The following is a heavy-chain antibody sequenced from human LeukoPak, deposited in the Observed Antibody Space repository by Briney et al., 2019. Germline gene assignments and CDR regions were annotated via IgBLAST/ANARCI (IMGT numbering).Heavy chain of an antibody. CDR3: ARAARQGFTMIVVPFFYFDL. V-gene: IGHV4-31*03. D-gene: IGHD3-22*01. J-gene: IGHJ2*01. CDR2: VNHSGST. CDR1: GGSISSGASD. Sequence: SETLSLTCTVSGGSISSGASDWGWIRQHPKRGLEWVGYVNHSGSTYYNPSLGSRVTMSVDTSKNQFSLKLSSVTAADSAVYYCARAARQGFTMIVVPFFYFDLWGRGTLVTVSS.